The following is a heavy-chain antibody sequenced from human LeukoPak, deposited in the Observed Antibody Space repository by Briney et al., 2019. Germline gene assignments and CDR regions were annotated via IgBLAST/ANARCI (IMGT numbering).Heavy chain of an antibody. CDR2: IYWDDDK. V-gene: IGHV2-5*02. D-gene: IGHD5-12*01. J-gene: IGHJ4*02. CDR3: VHRRSGYSWSHGDFDY. Sequence: SGPTLVKPTETLTLTCTFSGFSLNTGGVGVGWIRQPPGEALQWLALIYWDDDKRYSPSLRSRLTITKDTSKNQVVLTMTNMDPVDTATYYCVHRRSGYSWSHGDFDYWGQGTLVTVSS. CDR1: GFSLNTGGVG.